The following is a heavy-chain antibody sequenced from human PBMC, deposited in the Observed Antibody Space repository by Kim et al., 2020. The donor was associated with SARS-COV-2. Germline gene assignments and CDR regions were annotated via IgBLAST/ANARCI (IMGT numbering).Heavy chain of an antibody. V-gene: IGHV3-33*01. Sequence: GGSLRLSCAASGFTFSSYGMHWVRQAPGKGLEWVAVIWYDGSNKYYADSVKGRFTISRDNSKNTLYLQMNSLRAEDTAVYYCARGEVGLWFGGVIFGAGDGMDVWGQGTTVTVSS. CDR1: GFTFSSYG. J-gene: IGHJ6*02. CDR2: IWYDGSNK. D-gene: IGHD3-10*01. CDR3: ARGEVGLWFGGVIFGAGDGMDV.